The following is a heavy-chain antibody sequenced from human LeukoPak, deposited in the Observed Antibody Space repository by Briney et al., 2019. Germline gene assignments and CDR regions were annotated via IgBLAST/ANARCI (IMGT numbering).Heavy chain of an antibody. CDR1: GYSFTNYW. J-gene: IGHJ4*02. CDR3: GRSVGYCSNGVWSVFDY. CDR2: IYPDDSDT. D-gene: IGHD2-8*01. V-gene: IGHV5-51*03. Sequence: GESLKISCKGSGYSFTNYWICWVRQMPGKGLEWMGIIYPDDSDTRYSPSFQGQVTISADKSISAAYLQWSSLKASGTAMYYCGRSVGYCSNGVWSVFDYWGQGTLVTVSS.